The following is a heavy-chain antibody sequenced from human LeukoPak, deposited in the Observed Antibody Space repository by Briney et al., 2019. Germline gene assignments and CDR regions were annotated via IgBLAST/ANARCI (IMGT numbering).Heavy chain of an antibody. CDR2: INPGGSNR. Sequence: GGSLRLSCAASGITFSNYEMNWVRQAPGKGLEWVSYINPGGSNRFYAGSVRGRFAIYRDDAKKSVYLQMNSLRAEDTAVYYCASSLSSGWGPVDDYWGQGSMVTVSS. CDR3: ASSLSSGWGPVDDY. CDR1: GITFSNYE. V-gene: IGHV3-48*03. D-gene: IGHD6-19*01. J-gene: IGHJ4*02.